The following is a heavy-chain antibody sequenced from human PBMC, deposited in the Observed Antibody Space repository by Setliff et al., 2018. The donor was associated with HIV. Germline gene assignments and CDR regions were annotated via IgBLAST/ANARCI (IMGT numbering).Heavy chain of an antibody. CDR1: GGSMTSDSYS. V-gene: IGHV4-61*09. D-gene: IGHD3-3*01. J-gene: IGHJ5*02. Sequence: PSEPLSLTCTVSGGSMTSDSYSWTWLRQPAGKGPELIGHIYVGGSVIYNPSLASRVTISMVPSKNQFSLDLSSVTAADTAKYYCARAKTIGVSAVFFDPWGQGRPVTVAS. CDR2: IYVGGSV. CDR3: ARAKTIGVSAVFFDP.